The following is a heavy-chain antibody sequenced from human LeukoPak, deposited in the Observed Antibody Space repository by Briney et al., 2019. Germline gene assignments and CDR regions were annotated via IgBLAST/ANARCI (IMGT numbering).Heavy chain of an antibody. CDR3: ARVLRYFDWLSPPDY. V-gene: IGHV3-48*01. CDR1: GFTFSSYS. Sequence: GWSLRLSCAASGFTFSSYSMNWVRQAPGKGLEWVSYISSSSSTIYYADSVKGRFTISRDNAKNSLYLQMNSLRAEDTAVYYCARVLRYFDWLSPPDYWGQGTLVTVSS. J-gene: IGHJ4*02. D-gene: IGHD3-9*01. CDR2: ISSSSSTI.